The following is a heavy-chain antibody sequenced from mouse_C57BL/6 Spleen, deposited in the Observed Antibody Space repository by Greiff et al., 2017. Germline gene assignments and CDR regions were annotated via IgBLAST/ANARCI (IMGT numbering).Heavy chain of an antibody. CDR2: INPNNGGT. J-gene: IGHJ3*01. CDR1: GYTFTDYN. Sequence: EVQLQQSGPELVKPGASVKIPCKASGYTFTDYNMDWVKQSHGKSLEWIGDINPNNGGTIYNQKFKGKATLTVDKSSSTAYMGLLSLTSEDTSVYDCARSLDSSGAWFAYWGQGTLVTVSA. D-gene: IGHD3-2*01. CDR3: ARSLDSSGAWFAY. V-gene: IGHV1-18*01.